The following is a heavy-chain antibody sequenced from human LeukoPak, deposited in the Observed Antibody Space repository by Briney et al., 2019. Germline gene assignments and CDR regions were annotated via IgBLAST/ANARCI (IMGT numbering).Heavy chain of an antibody. V-gene: IGHV4-59*01. Sequence: SETLSLTCTVSGGSISSYYWSWIRQPPGKGLEWIGYIYYSGSTNYNPSLKSRVTISVDTSKNPFSLKLSSVTAADTAVYYCARGSYSYDFYYYYGMDVWGQGTTVTVSS. CDR1: GGSISSYY. CDR3: ARGSYSYDFYYYYGMDV. J-gene: IGHJ6*02. CDR2: IYYSGST. D-gene: IGHD5-18*01.